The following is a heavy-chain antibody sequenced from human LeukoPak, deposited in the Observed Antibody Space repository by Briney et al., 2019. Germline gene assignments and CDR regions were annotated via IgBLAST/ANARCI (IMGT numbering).Heavy chain of an antibody. CDR1: GFTFSSYS. J-gene: IGHJ3*02. V-gene: IGHV3-21*01. CDR3: ARDSSREWLGNAFDI. CDR2: ISSSSSYI. Sequence: GGSLRPSCAASGFTFSSYSMNWVRQAPGKGLEWVSSISSSSSYIYYADSVKGRFTISRDNAKNSLYLQMNSLRAEDTAVYYCARDSSREWLGNAFDIWGQGTMVTVSS. D-gene: IGHD3-3*01.